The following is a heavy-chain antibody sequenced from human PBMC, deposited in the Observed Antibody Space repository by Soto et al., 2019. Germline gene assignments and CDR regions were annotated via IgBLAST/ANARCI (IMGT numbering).Heavy chain of an antibody. CDR3: ACPSPYYSHRPSDAFDI. Sequence: GASVKVSCKASGGTFSSYAISWVRQAPGQGLEWMGGIIPIFGTANYAQKVQGRVTSTADESTITAYMELSSQRSGDTAGDSCACPSPYYSHRPSDAFDIWGQGTMVTVSS. CDR2: IIPIFGTA. D-gene: IGHD3-10*01. J-gene: IGHJ3*02. V-gene: IGHV1-69*13. CDR1: GGTFSSYA.